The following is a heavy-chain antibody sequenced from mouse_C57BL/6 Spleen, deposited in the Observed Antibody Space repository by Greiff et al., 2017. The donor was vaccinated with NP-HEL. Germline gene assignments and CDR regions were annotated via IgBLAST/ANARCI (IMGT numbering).Heavy chain of an antibody. Sequence: QVHVKQSGAELARPGASVKLSCKASGYTFTSYGISWVKQRTGQGLEWIGEIYPRSGNTYYNEKFKGKATLTADKSSSTAYMELRSLTSEDSAVYFCARSGVYYAMDYWGQGTSVTVSS. CDR2: IYPRSGNT. J-gene: IGHJ4*01. CDR3: ARSGVYYAMDY. CDR1: GYTFTSYG. D-gene: IGHD3-2*02. V-gene: IGHV1-81*01.